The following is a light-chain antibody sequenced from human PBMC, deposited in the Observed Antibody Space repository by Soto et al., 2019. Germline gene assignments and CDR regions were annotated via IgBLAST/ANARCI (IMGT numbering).Light chain of an antibody. CDR1: QSVSSY. CDR3: QQYDKGPPAT. Sequence: EIVMTQSPATLSVSPGERATLSCRASQSVSSYLAWYQQKPGQSPRLLIYGASTRATGIPGRFSGSGSGTEFTLTISSLQSEDSAVYYCQQYDKGPPATFGQGTKVDIK. J-gene: IGKJ1*01. CDR2: GAS. V-gene: IGKV3-15*01.